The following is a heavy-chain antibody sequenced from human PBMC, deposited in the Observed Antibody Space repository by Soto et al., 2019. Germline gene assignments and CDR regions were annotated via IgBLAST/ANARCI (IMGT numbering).Heavy chain of an antibody. CDR3: ARYCSGTRCQGTYYYGMDV. Sequence: SETLSLTCTVSGGSISNYYWSWIRQPPGKGLEWIGYIYYSGSTNYNPSLKSRVTISVDTSKNQFSLKLRSVTAADTAVYYCARYCSGTRCQGTYYYGMDVWGQGTTVTVSS. D-gene: IGHD2-2*01. CDR1: GGSISNYY. J-gene: IGHJ6*02. V-gene: IGHV4-59*01. CDR2: IYYSGST.